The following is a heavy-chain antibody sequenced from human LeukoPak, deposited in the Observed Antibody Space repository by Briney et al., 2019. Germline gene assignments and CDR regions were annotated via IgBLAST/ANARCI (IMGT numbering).Heavy chain of an antibody. J-gene: IGHJ4*02. Sequence: GGSLRLSCVGALGSHWMGWVRQAPGKGLEWVANIKEDGSQKYYMDSVKGRFTISRDSAKSSLFLQMNNLRVEDTAVYYCTRDQTWGQGTLVTVSS. CDR2: IKEDGSQK. V-gene: IGHV3-7*01. CDR3: TRDQT. CDR1: LGSHW.